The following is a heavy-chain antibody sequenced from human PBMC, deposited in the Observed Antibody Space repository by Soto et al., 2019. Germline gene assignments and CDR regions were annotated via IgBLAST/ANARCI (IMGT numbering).Heavy chain of an antibody. D-gene: IGHD2-2*01. CDR2: VYYSGST. CDR3: ARLGGYCSSTSCYGYYGMDV. Sequence: ASETLSLTCTVSGASISSYYWSWIRQPPGKGLEWIGYVYYSGSTNYNPSLKSRVTISLDTSKNQFSLKLSSVTAADTAMYYCARLGGYCSSTSCYGYYGMDVWGQGTTVTVSS. J-gene: IGHJ6*02. CDR1: GASISSYY. V-gene: IGHV4-59*08.